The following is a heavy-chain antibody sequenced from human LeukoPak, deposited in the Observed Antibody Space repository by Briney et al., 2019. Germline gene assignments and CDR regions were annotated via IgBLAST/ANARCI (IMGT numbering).Heavy chain of an antibody. V-gene: IGHV4-59*13. CDR3: ARSAPSTSRSAFDI. CDR1: GGSISSNY. Sequence: SETLSLTCTSSGGSISSNYWSWIRQPPGKGLEWIGYCHYSGNTNYNPSLKSRATISVDMSKNQFSLTLNSVTAADTAVYYCARSAPSTSRSAFDIWGQGTRVTASS. J-gene: IGHJ3*02. CDR2: CHYSGNT.